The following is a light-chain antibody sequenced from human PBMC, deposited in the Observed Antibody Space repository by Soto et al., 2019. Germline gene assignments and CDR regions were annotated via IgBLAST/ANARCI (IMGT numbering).Light chain of an antibody. J-gene: IGKJ1*01. CDR1: QNIDTW. CDR3: QHYKTYSRT. Sequence: DIPMTQSPSTLSASVGDRVTITCRASQNIDTWLAWYQQKPGKPPTLLMYKASILESGVPSRFSGSGSETEFTLTISSLQPDDIATYYCQHYKTYSRTFGQGTKVDI. CDR2: KAS. V-gene: IGKV1-5*03.